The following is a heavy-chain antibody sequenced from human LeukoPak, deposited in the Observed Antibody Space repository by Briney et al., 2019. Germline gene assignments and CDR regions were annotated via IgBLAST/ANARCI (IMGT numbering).Heavy chain of an antibody. CDR3: TKYPNNSGYSDY. CDR1: GFTFSRYW. Sequence: RGSLRLPCVTSGFTFSRYWLEWVRQAPGKGLEWVANINQDGSLKNYVDSVKGRFTISRDNAKSSLYLQMSSLRAEDTAVYYCTKYPNNSGYSDYWGQGTLLTVSS. CDR2: INQDGSLK. D-gene: IGHD3-22*01. V-gene: IGHV3-7*01. J-gene: IGHJ4*02.